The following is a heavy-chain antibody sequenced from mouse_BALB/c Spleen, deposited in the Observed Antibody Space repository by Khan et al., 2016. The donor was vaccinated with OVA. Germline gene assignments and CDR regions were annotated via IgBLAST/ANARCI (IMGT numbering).Heavy chain of an antibody. V-gene: IGHV3-2*02. CDR1: GYSITSDYA. Sequence: EVQLQESGPGLVKPSQSLSLTCTVTGYSITSDYAWNWIRQFPGNKLEWMGFISYSGNNKYNPSLKSRISITRDTSRNQFFLQLNSVTIEDTATYYWARIYGGDFDYWGQGTSLTVSS. D-gene: IGHD1-1*01. CDR3: ARIYGGDFDY. CDR2: ISYSGNN. J-gene: IGHJ2*02.